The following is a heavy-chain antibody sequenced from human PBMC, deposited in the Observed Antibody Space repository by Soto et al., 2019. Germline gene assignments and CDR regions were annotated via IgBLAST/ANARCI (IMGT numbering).Heavy chain of an antibody. V-gene: IGHV4-4*09. CDR1: GFTFSNYE. CDR2: IFPSGTT. J-gene: IGHJ4*02. CDR3: ARGREFDS. Sequence: PVGSLRLSCGASGFTFSNYEMNWIRQPPGKGLEWIGYIFPSGTTYYNPSLKSRVSIPIDVSKNQFSLNLRSLTAADTAVYYCARGREFDSWGQGTLVTVSS.